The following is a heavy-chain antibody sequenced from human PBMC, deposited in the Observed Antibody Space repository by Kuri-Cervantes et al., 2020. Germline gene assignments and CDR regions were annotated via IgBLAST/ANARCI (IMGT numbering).Heavy chain of an antibody. CDR3: AKDCPYYYGSGCAMDV. CDR1: GFTVSSNY. Sequence: LTCAASGFTVSSNYMSWVRQAPGKGLEWVSVIYSCGSTYYADSVKGRFTISRDNSKNTLYLQMNSLRAEDTAVYYCAKDCPYYYGSGCAMDVWGQGTTVTVSS. D-gene: IGHD3-10*01. V-gene: IGHV3-66*03. J-gene: IGHJ6*02. CDR2: IYSCGST.